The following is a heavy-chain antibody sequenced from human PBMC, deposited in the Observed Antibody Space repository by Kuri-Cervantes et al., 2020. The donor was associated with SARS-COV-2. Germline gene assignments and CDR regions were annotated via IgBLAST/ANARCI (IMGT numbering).Heavy chain of an antibody. CDR2: IIPIFGTA. V-gene: IGHV1-69*13. CDR3: ARDQERRGYSYGYSISS. J-gene: IGHJ4*02. Sequence: SVKVSCKASGGTFSSYAISWVRQAPGQGLEWMGGIIPIFGTANYAQKFQGRVTITADESTSTAYMELSSLRSEDTAVYYCARDQERRGYSYGYSISSWGQGTLVTGSS. D-gene: IGHD5-18*01. CDR1: GGTFSSYA.